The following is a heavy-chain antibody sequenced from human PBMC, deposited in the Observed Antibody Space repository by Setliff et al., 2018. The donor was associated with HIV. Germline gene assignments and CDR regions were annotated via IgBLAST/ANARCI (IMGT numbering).Heavy chain of an antibody. V-gene: IGHV3-21*06. J-gene: IGHJ6*02. Sequence: GGSLRLSCAASEFTFSSYSMNWVRQAPGKGLQWVASISSTGAHIFYADSLRGRFTIFRDNGKNLLYLQMNSLRAEDTAIYYCARGANSQHFDWPSYALDVWGQGTTVTVSS. D-gene: IGHD3-9*01. CDR1: EFTFSSYS. CDR2: ISSTGAHI. CDR3: ARGANSQHFDWPSYALDV.